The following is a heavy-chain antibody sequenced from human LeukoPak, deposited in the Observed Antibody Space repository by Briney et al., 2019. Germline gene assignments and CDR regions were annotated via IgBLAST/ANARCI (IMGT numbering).Heavy chain of an antibody. CDR3: ARGRRDGYNYEFDY. CDR2: IYTSGRT. Sequence: SETLSLTCTVSGGSISSYYWGWIRQPAGKGLEWIGRIYTSGRTNYNPSLKSRLTMSVDTSKNQFSLKLSFVTAADTAVYYCARGRRDGYNYEFDYWGQGTLVTVSS. J-gene: IGHJ4*02. D-gene: IGHD5-24*01. V-gene: IGHV4-4*07. CDR1: GGSISSYY.